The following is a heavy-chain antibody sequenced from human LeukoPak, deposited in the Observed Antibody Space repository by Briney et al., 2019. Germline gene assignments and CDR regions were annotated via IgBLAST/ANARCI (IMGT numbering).Heavy chain of an antibody. CDR2: IKQDGSEK. CDR3: ARDLSIVTYYDFWSGYAGFDY. V-gene: IGHV3-7*01. D-gene: IGHD3-3*01. CDR1: GFIFSSYW. J-gene: IGHJ4*02. Sequence: PGGSLRLSCAASGFIFSSYWMSWVRQAPGKGLEWVANIKQDGSEKYYVDSVKGRFTISRDNAKNSLYLQMNSLRAEDTAVYYCARDLSIVTYYDFWSGYAGFDYWGQGTLVTVSS.